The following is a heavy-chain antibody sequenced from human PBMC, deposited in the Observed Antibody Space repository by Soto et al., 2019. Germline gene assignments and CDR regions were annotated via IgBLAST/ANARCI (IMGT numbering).Heavy chain of an antibody. V-gene: IGHV1-2*02. D-gene: IGHD3-22*01. J-gene: IGHJ4*02. Sequence: QVQLVQSGAEVKKPGASVKVSCKASGYTFTGYYMHWVRQAPGQGLEWMGWINPNSGGTNYAQKFHGRVTMPRDPSNSTAYMELRRLRSDDTAVYYCARGSGYYYESSGYLAVDYWGQGTLVTVSS. CDR1: GYTFTGYY. CDR3: ARGSGYYYESSGYLAVDY. CDR2: INPNSGGT.